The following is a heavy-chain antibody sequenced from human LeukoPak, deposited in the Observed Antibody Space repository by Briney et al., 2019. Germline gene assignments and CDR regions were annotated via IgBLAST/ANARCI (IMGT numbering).Heavy chain of an antibody. CDR2: VYYCWST. V-gene: IGHV4-59*01. Sequence: SGTLSLTCTVPGGSISGYYWSWIPQRPGKGLEWIGYVYYCWSTNYNPPLLSRVAISVDTSKNQFSLQLVSVTAADTAVYYCARGDIVVVVAATVVAVDIWGQGTMVSVSS. J-gene: IGHJ3*02. CDR1: GGSISGYY. CDR3: ARGDIVVVVAATVVAVDI. D-gene: IGHD2-15*01.